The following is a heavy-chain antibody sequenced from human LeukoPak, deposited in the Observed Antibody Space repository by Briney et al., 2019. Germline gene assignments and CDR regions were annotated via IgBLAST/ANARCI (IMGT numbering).Heavy chain of an antibody. V-gene: IGHV1-8*01. D-gene: IGHD3-22*01. Sequence: GASVKVSCKASGYTFTSYDINWVRQATGQGLEWMGWMNPNSGNTGYAQKFQGRVTMTRNTSISTAYMELSSLRSEDTAVYYCARGTYYYDSSGYRNNGFDPWGQGTLVTVSS. J-gene: IGHJ5*02. CDR1: GYTFTSYD. CDR3: ARGTYYYDSSGYRNNGFDP. CDR2: MNPNSGNT.